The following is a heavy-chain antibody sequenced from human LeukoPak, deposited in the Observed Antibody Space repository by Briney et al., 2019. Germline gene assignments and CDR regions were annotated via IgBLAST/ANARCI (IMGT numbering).Heavy chain of an antibody. CDR1: GYTFTGYY. CDR3: ARGGWIQLWFSRYYFDY. D-gene: IGHD5-18*01. V-gene: IGHV1-2*02. Sequence: GASVKVSRKASGYTFTGYYMHWVRQAPGQGLEWMGWINPNSGGTNYAQKFQGRVTMTRDTSISTAYMELSRLRSDDTAVYYCARGGWIQLWFSRYYFDYWGQGTLVTVSS. J-gene: IGHJ4*02. CDR2: INPNSGGT.